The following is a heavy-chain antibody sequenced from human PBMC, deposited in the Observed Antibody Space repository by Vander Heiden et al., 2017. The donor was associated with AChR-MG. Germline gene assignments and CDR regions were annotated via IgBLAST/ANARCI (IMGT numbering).Heavy chain of an antibody. Sequence: QVQLVQSGAEVQKPGASVKVSCKASGHYFTSYDINWVRQATGEGLEWMGWMNPNSGNTGYAQKFQGRVTMTSNTSISTAYMELSSLRSEHTAVYYCARGVKQQLVWGFDPWGQGTLVTVSS. D-gene: IGHD6-13*01. CDR2: MNPNSGNT. CDR3: ARGVKQQLVWGFDP. CDR1: GHYFTSYD. V-gene: IGHV1-8*01. J-gene: IGHJ5*02.